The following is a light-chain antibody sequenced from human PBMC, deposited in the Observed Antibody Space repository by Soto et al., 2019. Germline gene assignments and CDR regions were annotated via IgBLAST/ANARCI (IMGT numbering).Light chain of an antibody. Sequence: DIQMTQSPSTRSASVGDRVTITCRASQSISSLLAWYQQKAGKGPKLLIYKAYSLESEVTSRFRGSGSRTEFTLTISTLTPDNFAAHPCHQYNNYPPSTYGKGTKVEIK. J-gene: IGKJ1*01. CDR2: KAY. CDR1: QSISSL. V-gene: IGKV1-5*03. CDR3: HQYNNYPPST.